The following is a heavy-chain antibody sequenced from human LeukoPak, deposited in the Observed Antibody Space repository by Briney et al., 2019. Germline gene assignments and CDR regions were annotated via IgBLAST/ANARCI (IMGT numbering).Heavy chain of an antibody. CDR3: ARRRVVPAAIMYYYYYMDV. D-gene: IGHD2-2*01. CDR2: IYTSGST. J-gene: IGHJ6*03. V-gene: IGHV4-4*09. Sequence: SETLSLTCTVSGGSISSYYWSWIRQPPGKGLEWIGYIYTSGSTNYNPSLKSRVAISVDTSKNQFSLKLSSVTAADTAVYYCARRRVVPAAIMYYYYYMDVWGKGTTVTVSS. CDR1: GGSISSYY.